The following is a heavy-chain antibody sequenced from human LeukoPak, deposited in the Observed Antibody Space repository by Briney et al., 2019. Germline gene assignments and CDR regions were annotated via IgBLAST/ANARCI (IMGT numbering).Heavy chain of an antibody. V-gene: IGHV3-23*01. CDR1: GFTFSSYA. CDR3: AREKIRYYYDSSGYKGMDV. CDR2: ISGSGGST. Sequence: GGSLRLSCAASGFTFSSYAMSWVRQAPGKGLEWVSAISGSGGSTYYPDSVKGRFTISRDNAKNSLYLQMNSLRAEDTAVYYCAREKIRYYYDSSGYKGMDVWGQGTTVTVSS. D-gene: IGHD3-22*01. J-gene: IGHJ6*02.